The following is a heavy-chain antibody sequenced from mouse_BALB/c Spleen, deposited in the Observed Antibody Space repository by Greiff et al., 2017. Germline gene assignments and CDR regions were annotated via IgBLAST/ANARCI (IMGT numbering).Heavy chain of an antibody. CDR2: IDPENGNT. CDR1: GFNIKDYY. Sequence: VQLKQSGAELVRPGALVKLSCKASGFNIKDYYMHWVKQRPEQGLEWIGWIDPENGNTIYDPKFQGKASITADTSSNTAYLQLSSLTSEDTAVYYCAAPIYYGNPYYAMDYWGQGTSVTVSS. D-gene: IGHD2-1*01. CDR3: AAPIYYGNPYYAMDY. V-gene: IGHV14-1*02. J-gene: IGHJ4*01.